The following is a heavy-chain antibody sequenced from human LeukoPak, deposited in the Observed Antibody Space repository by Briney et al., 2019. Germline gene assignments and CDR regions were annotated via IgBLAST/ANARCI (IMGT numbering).Heavy chain of an antibody. V-gene: IGHV3-23*01. CDR3: ARGLPNYYGMDV. Sequence: GGSLRLSCAASGFTFSSYAMSWVRQAPGKGLEWVSAISGTGGSTYYADSVKGRFTISRDNSKNTLYLQMNSLRTEDTAVYYCARGLPNYYGMDVWGQGTTVTISS. CDR1: GFTFSSYA. J-gene: IGHJ6*02. CDR2: ISGTGGST.